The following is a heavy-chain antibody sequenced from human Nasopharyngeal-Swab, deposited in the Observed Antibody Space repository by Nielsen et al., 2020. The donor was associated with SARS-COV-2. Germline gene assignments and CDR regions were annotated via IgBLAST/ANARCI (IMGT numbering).Heavy chain of an antibody. CDR2: ISYDGSNK. D-gene: IGHD3/OR15-3a*01. CDR1: GFTFSSYG. CDR3: AKDSVIFDYSRHWYFDL. V-gene: IGHV3-30*18. Sequence: GESLKISCASSGFTFSSYGMHWVRQAPGKGLEWVAVISYDGSNKYYADSVKGRFTIPRDNSKNTLYLQMNSLRAEDTAVYYCAKDSVIFDYSRHWYFDLWGRGTLVTVSS. J-gene: IGHJ2*01.